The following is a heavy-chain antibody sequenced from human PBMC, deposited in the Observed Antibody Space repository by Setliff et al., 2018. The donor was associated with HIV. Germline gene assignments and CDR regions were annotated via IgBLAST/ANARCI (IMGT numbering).Heavy chain of an antibody. D-gene: IGHD6-19*01. Sequence: GASVKASCKASGYTLTGYYMHWVRLAPGLGLEWMGWIDPHSGNTDFAQRFQARITMTRDTSINTVYMDLSILTSDDTGIYYCARGGALSGFFFPNWLDPWGQGTLVTVSS. CDR3: ARGGALSGFFFPNWLDP. CDR1: GYTLTGYY. CDR2: IDPHSGNT. V-gene: IGHV1-2*02. J-gene: IGHJ5*02.